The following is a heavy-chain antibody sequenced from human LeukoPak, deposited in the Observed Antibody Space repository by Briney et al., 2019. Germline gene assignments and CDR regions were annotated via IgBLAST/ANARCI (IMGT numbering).Heavy chain of an antibody. V-gene: IGHV1-18*01. D-gene: IGHD2-2*01. Sequence: ASVRVSCKASGYSCTNYGITWVREAPGQGPEWMGWVSGSTGSTHYAQSVQGRVTMTTDTSTGTAYMELRSLRSDDTAVYYCARVGRDCSTINCYWGDWLDPWGQGTQVIVSS. CDR1: GYSCTNYG. CDR3: ARVGRDCSTINCYWGDWLDP. J-gene: IGHJ5*02. CDR2: VSGSTGST.